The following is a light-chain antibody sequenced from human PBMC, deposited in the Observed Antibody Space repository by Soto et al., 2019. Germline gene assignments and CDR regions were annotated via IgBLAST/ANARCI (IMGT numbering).Light chain of an antibody. V-gene: IGKV1-39*01. CDR2: KAS. J-gene: IGKJ4*01. CDR3: EQRYSTPQVT. CDR1: QSISTY. Sequence: DIQMTQSPSSLTASVGDRVTITCRASQSISTYLSWYQQKPGKAPNLLIYKASNLQGGVPSRFSGSGSGTEFTLTIISLQPEDVATYYCEQRYSTPQVTFGGGTKVEIK.